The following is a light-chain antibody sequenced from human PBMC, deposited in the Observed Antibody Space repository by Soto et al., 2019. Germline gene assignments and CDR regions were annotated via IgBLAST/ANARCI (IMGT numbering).Light chain of an antibody. CDR3: QQYNVWPLT. CDR2: VAS. Sequence: IVMKQSPATLSVSPGERATLYCRASQSVSSNLAWYQQKPGQTPKLLIYVASTRATGIPARFSGSGSGTEFTLTIGSLQSEDFEVYYCQQYNVWPLTFGGGTKGEFK. CDR1: QSVSSN. V-gene: IGKV3-15*01. J-gene: IGKJ4*01.